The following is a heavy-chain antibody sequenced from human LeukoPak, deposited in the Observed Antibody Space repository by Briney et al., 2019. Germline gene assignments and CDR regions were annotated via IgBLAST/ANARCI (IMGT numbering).Heavy chain of an antibody. CDR1: GGTFSSYA. D-gene: IGHD2-15*01. Sequence: ASVKVSCKASGGTFSSYAISWVRQAPGQGLEWMGRIIPILGIANYAQKFQGRVTITADKSTSTAYMELSSLRSEDTAVYYCARDPRTVVHDAFDIWGQGTMVTVSS. CDR2: IIPILGIA. CDR3: ARDPRTVVHDAFDI. V-gene: IGHV1-69*04. J-gene: IGHJ3*02.